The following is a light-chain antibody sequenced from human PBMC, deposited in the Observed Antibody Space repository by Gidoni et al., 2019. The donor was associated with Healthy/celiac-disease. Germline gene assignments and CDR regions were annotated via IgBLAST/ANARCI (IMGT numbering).Light chain of an antibody. CDR3: LQHNTYPPYT. CDR1: QGVRND. V-gene: IGKV1-17*01. Sequence: DIQMTQSPSSLSASVGDRVTITCRASQGVRNDVSWYQQIPGRAPNRLIYAASTLHSGVPSRFSGSGFGTEFTLTISRLQPEDFAIYYCLQHNTYPPYTFGQGTKLEIK. J-gene: IGKJ2*01. CDR2: AAS.